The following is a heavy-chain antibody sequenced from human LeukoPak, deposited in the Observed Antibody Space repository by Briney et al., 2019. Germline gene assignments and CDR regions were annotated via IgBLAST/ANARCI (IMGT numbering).Heavy chain of an antibody. CDR2: ISGFGRST. V-gene: IGHV3-23*01. CDR1: GFTFSSYA. Sequence: HTGGSLRLSCTAFGFTFSSYAMSWVRQAPGKGLEWVSSISGFGRSTYYADSVKGRFTISRDNSKNTLYLQMSSLRAEDTAVYYCARHWTHSRDALDIWGQGTMVTISS. J-gene: IGHJ3*02. D-gene: IGHD3/OR15-3a*01. CDR3: ARHWTHSRDALDI.